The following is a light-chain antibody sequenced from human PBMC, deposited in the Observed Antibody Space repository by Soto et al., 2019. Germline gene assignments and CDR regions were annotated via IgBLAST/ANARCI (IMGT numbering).Light chain of an antibody. J-gene: IGKJ4*01. Sequence: EIVLTQSPATLSLSPGERATISCRASQSVSSNYLAWYQQKPGQAPSLLIYGASSRATGIPDRFSGSGSGTDFTLTINSIQSEDFGVYYCQQYNNWPPSTFGGGTKVDIK. CDR2: GAS. CDR3: QQYNNWPPST. CDR1: QSVSSN. V-gene: IGKV3D-15*01.